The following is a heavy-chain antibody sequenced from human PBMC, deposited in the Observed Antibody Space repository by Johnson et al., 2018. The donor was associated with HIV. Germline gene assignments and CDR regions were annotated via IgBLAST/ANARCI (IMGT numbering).Heavy chain of an antibody. CDR3: ARGSRYTYDNDDVYLLQAFDY. J-gene: IGHJ3*01. Sequence: QVQLVESGGGVVQPGRSLRLSCAASGFTFSSYGMHWVRQAPGKGLEWVAVVSYDGSERYYGDSVKGRFTISRDNSRNTLYLEMNSLRAEDTAVYYCARGSRYTYDNDDVYLLQAFDYWGQGTMVTVSS. CDR1: GFTFSSYG. V-gene: IGHV3-30*03. CDR2: VSYDGSER. D-gene: IGHD3-16*01.